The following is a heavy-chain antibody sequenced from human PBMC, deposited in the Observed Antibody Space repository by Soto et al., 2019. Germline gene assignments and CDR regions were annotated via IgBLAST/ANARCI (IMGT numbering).Heavy chain of an antibody. CDR1: GFTFSNSG. Sequence: EVQLVESGGGLVQPGRSLRLSCAASGFTFSNSGMNWVRQAPGKGLEWVSYISSSSSTIRYADSVKGRFTISRDNAKNSLFLQMNSLRDEDTAVYYCARDRGGAGATDYWGQGTLVTVSS. J-gene: IGHJ4*02. D-gene: IGHD1-26*01. V-gene: IGHV3-48*02. CDR3: ARDRGGAGATDY. CDR2: ISSSSSTI.